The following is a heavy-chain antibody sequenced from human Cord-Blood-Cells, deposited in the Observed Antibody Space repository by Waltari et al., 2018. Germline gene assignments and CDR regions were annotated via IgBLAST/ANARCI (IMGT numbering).Heavy chain of an antibody. Sequence: VQLVQSAPEVKQPAASVKVSCKASGYPFTSGVINWVRKATGKGLEWMGWMNPNSGNTGYAQKYQGRVTMSRNTSISTAYMELSSLRSEDTAVYCCARGPARPSPLFPDYVDYWGQGTLVTVSS. CDR1: GYPFTSGV. V-gene: IGHV1-8*01. J-gene: IGHJ4*02. CDR3: ARGPARPSPLFPDYVDY. CDR2: MNPNSGNT. D-gene: IGHD6-6*01.